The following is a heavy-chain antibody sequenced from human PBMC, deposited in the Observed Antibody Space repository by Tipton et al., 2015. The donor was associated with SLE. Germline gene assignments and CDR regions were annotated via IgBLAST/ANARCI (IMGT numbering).Heavy chain of an antibody. CDR3: ARGTSGDYVGVAFDV. D-gene: IGHD4-17*01. Sequence: QSGPEVKKPGSSVKVSCKASGGTFRSYGISWVRQAPGQGLEWMGGIIPIFGTANYAQKFQGRVTITTDEATSTVYMELSSLSSEDTAVYYCARGTSGDYVGVAFDVWGQGTVVTVSS. V-gene: IGHV1-69*05. CDR2: IIPIFGTA. CDR1: GGTFRSYG. J-gene: IGHJ3*01.